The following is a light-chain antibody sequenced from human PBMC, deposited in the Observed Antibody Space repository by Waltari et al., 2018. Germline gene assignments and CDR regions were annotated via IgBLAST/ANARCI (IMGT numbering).Light chain of an antibody. CDR2: DVS. CDR3: ASFTSSRFVA. Sequence: QSALTQPASVSGSPGQTITISCAGTDSDIGGYNYVSWYQQCPDKAPKVLSYDVSNRPSGVSNRVSGSKSGNTASRTISGLQAEDEGEYYCASFTSSRFVAFGGGTKVTVL. CDR1: DSDIGGYNY. V-gene: IGLV2-14*01. J-gene: IGLJ2*01.